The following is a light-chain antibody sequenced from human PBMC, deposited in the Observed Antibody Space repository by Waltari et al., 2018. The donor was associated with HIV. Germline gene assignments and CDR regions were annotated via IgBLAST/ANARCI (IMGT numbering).Light chain of an antibody. Sequence: QSVLTQPPSVYGAPGQRVNISCTGSSSKIGAGYDVHWYQQVPGTAPKLLIFGNSNRPSGVPDRFACSKSATSASLAITGLQAEDEADYYCQSYDSSLTVVIFGGGTKLTVL. CDR2: GNS. CDR3: QSYDSSLTVVI. V-gene: IGLV1-40*01. J-gene: IGLJ2*01. CDR1: SSKIGAGYD.